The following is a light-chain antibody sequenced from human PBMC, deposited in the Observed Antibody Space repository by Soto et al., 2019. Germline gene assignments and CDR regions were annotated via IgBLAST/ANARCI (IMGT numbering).Light chain of an antibody. Sequence: DIQMTQSPSTLSASVGDRVTLTCRASQSVTNWVAWYQQKPGKAPKLLIYKVSILGSGVPSRFSGSGSGTEFTLTIAGLQPDDFATYYCQQYSVRYTFGQWTKLEIQ. CDR1: QSVTNW. V-gene: IGKV1-5*03. CDR2: KVS. CDR3: QQYSVRYT. J-gene: IGKJ2*01.